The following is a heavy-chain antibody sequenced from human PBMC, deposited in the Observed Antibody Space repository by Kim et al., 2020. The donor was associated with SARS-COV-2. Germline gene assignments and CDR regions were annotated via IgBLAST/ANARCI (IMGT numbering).Heavy chain of an antibody. Sequence: ASVKVSCKASGYTFSGFYIHWVRQAPGQGLEWMGWINPKSGGTSYAPKFQGRVTMTRDTSTSTAYMELSGLTSDDTAVYYCALLYGEGYFDYWGQGTLVTVSS. D-gene: IGHD4-17*01. CDR3: ALLYGEGYFDY. V-gene: IGHV1-2*02. J-gene: IGHJ4*02. CDR2: INPKSGGT. CDR1: GYTFSGFY.